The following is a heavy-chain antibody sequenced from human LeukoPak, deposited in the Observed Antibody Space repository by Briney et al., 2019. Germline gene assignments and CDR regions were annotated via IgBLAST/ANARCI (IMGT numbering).Heavy chain of an antibody. D-gene: IGHD3-22*01. Sequence: SETLSLTCTVSGGSISSYYWSWIRQPPGKGLDWIGYIYYSGCTNYNPSLKSRVTISVDTSKNQFSLKLSSVTAADTAVYYCARHITYYYDSSGYPDAFDIWGQGTMVTVSS. CDR3: ARHITYYYDSSGYPDAFDI. CDR2: IYYSGCT. V-gene: IGHV4-59*08. J-gene: IGHJ3*02. CDR1: GGSISSYY.